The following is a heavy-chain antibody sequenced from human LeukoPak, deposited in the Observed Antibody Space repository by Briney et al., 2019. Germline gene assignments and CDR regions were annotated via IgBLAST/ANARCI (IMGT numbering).Heavy chain of an antibody. V-gene: IGHV4-39*01. CDR1: GDSMSSRSYY. CDR3: ARQRTAGTKVIDY. D-gene: IGHD1-1*01. CDR2: IYYTGTT. Sequence: PSETLSLTCTVSGDSMSSRSYYWGWIRQPPGEGGEWIGNIYYTGTTYYNPSLKSRVNIAVDTSKNQFSLYLSSVTAADTAVYYCARQRTAGTKVIDYWGQGTLVTVSS. J-gene: IGHJ4*02.